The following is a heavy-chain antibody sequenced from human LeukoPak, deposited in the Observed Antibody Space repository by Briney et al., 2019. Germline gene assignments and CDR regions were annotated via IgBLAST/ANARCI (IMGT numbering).Heavy chain of an antibody. V-gene: IGHV5-51*01. Sequence: GESLKISCKGSGYTFTDYWINWVRQMPGKGLEWMGVIYPGDSDTRYNPSFQGQVTISADKSISTAYLQWSSLKTSDSAIYYCVRIPNTAPPPNWFDPWGQGTLVTVSS. CDR1: GYTFTDYW. CDR2: IYPGDSDT. D-gene: IGHD2-21*01. J-gene: IGHJ5*02. CDR3: VRIPNTAPPPNWFDP.